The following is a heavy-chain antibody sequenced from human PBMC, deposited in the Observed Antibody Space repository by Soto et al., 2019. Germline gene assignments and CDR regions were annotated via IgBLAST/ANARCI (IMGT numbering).Heavy chain of an antibody. V-gene: IGHV1-18*01. D-gene: IGHD2-2*02. J-gene: IGHJ6*02. CDR3: TLGYCSSTSCYTGYYYYAMDV. CDR2: ISSYNGNT. Sequence: QVQLVQSGAEVRKPGASVKVSCKASGYTFTSYGITWVRQAPGQRLEWMGWISSYNGNTNYAQKFQGRVTMTTDTSTSTAYMELRSLRSDDTAVYYFTLGYCSSTSCYTGYYYYAMDVWGQGTTVTVS. CDR1: GYTFTSYG.